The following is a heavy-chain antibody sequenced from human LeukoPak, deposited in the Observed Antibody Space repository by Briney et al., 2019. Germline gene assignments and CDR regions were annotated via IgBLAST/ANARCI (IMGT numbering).Heavy chain of an antibody. CDR2: MSSSSYTI. CDR3: ARVTEGNGAFDI. V-gene: IGHV3-48*04. J-gene: IGHJ3*02. D-gene: IGHD2-8*01. CDR1: GFSFSSYS. Sequence: PGGSLRLSCAASGFSFSSYSMNWARQATGKGLEWVSYMSSSSYTIYYADSVKGRFTISRDHARKSLYLQMNGLRAENTAVYYCARVTEGNGAFDIWGQGTMVTVSS.